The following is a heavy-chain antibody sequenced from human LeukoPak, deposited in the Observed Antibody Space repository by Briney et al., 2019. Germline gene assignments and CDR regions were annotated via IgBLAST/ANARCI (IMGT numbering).Heavy chain of an antibody. J-gene: IGHJ4*02. Sequence: ASVKVSCKASGYTFTGYYMHWVRRAPGQGLEWMGRINPNSGGTNYAQKFQGRVTMTRDTSISTAYMELSRLRSDDTAVYYCARTPKDYYDSSGYYGYWGQGTLVTVSS. V-gene: IGHV1-2*06. CDR3: ARTPKDYYDSSGYYGY. D-gene: IGHD3-22*01. CDR1: GYTFTGYY. CDR2: INPNSGGT.